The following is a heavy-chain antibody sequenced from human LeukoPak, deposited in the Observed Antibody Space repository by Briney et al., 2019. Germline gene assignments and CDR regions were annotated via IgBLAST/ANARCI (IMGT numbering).Heavy chain of an antibody. CDR1: GYTFTSYG. CDR3: ARDGLRYFDWLLEDAFDI. D-gene: IGHD3-9*01. V-gene: IGHV1-18*01. Sequence: ASVKVSCKASGYTFTSYGISWVRQAPGQGLEWMGWISAYNGNTNYAQKLQGRVTMTTDTSTSTAYMELRSLRSDDTAVYYCARDGLRYFDWLLEDAFDIWGQGTMVTVSS. CDR2: ISAYNGNT. J-gene: IGHJ3*02.